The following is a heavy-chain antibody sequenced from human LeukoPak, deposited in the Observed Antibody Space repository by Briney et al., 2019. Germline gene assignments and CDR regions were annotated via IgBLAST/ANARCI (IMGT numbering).Heavy chain of an antibody. CDR2: ISGSGGST. CDR3: AKFLPTHIVVANYYFDY. V-gene: IGHV3-23*01. D-gene: IGHD2-21*01. Sequence: GGSLRLSCAASGFTFSSYAISWVRQAPGKGLEWVSAISGSGGSTYYADSVKGRFTIYRDNSKNTLYLQMNNLRAEDTAVYYCAKFLPTHIVVANYYFDYWGQGTLVTVSS. J-gene: IGHJ4*02. CDR1: GFTFSSYA.